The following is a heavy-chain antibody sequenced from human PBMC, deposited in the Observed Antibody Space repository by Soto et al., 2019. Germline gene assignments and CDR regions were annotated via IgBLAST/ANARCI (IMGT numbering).Heavy chain of an antibody. Sequence: SETLSLTCTVSGDSITSYNWNWLRQPPGKALEWIGYVYSSGSTNYNPSLKSRVTISVDTSRNQFSLKVNSVTAADTAVYYCARRAGVAVTGSLDNLFDPWGQGIVVTCSS. V-gene: IGHV4-59*01. CDR2: VYSSGST. J-gene: IGHJ5*02. CDR3: ARRAGVAVTGSLDNLFDP. D-gene: IGHD1-20*01. CDR1: GDSITSYN.